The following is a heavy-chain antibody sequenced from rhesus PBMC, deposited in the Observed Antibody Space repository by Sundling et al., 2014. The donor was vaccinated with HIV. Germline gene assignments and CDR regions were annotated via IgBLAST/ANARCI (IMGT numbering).Heavy chain of an antibody. CDR2: INSGGDNT. CDR3: AKDENWGDYYA. J-gene: IGHJ4*01. V-gene: IGHV3-103*01. CDR1: GFTFSSYG. Sequence: EVQLVETGGGLVQPGGSLKLSCAASGFTFSSYGMSWVRQAPGKGLEWVSTINSGGDNTYYADSVKGRFTISRDNSKTTLSLQMNSLRSEDTAVYYCAKDENWGDYYAWGQGVLVTVSS. D-gene: IGHD3-34*01.